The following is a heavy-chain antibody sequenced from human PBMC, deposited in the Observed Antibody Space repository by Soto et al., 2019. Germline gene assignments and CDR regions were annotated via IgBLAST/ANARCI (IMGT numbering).Heavy chain of an antibody. D-gene: IGHD1-1*01. CDR3: ATARVRLERPFSVWFDP. CDR2: FDPEDGET. J-gene: IGHJ5*02. CDR1: GYTLTELS. Sequence: ASVKVSCKVSGYTLTELSMHWVRQAPGKGLEWMGGFDPEDGETIYAQKFQGRVTMTEDTSTDTAYMELSSLRSEDTAVYYCATARVRLERPFSVWFDPWGQGTLVTVSS. V-gene: IGHV1-24*01.